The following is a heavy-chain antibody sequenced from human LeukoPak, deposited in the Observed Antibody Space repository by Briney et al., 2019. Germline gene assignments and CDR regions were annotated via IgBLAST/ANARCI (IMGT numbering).Heavy chain of an antibody. V-gene: IGHV3-21*01. CDR1: GFTFSSYS. CDR2: ISSSSSYI. D-gene: IGHD1-26*01. Sequence: PGGSLRLSCAASGFTFSSYSMNWVRQAPGKGLEWVSSISSSSSYIYYADSVKGRFTISRGNAKNSLYLQMNSLRAEDTAVYYCARDHGSYYAMYYFDYWGQGTLVTVSS. CDR3: ARDHGSYYAMYYFDY. J-gene: IGHJ4*02.